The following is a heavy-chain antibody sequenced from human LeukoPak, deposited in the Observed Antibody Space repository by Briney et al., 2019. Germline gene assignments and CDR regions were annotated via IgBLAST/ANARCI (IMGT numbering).Heavy chain of an antibody. J-gene: IGHJ4*02. Sequence: ASVKVSCKASGYTFTSYGISWVRQAPGQGLEWMGWINAYNGNTNYAQKLQGRVTMTTDTSTSTAYMELRSLRSDDTAVYYCARDHPFSYDFWSGYYGYWGQGTLVTVSS. CDR3: ARDHPFSYDFWSGYYGY. CDR1: GYTFTSYG. CDR2: INAYNGNT. V-gene: IGHV1-18*01. D-gene: IGHD3-3*01.